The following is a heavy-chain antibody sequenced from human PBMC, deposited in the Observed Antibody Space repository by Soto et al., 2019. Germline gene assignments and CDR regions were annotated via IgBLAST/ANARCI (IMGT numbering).Heavy chain of an antibody. CDR3: TTDRGAATYYYYGMDV. V-gene: IGHV3-15*07. J-gene: IGHJ6*02. Sequence: EVQLVESGGGLVKPGGSLRLSCAASGFTFSNAWMNWVRQAPGKGLEWVGRIKSKTDGGTTDYAAPVKGRFTISRDDSKNTLYLQMNSLKTADTAVYYCTTDRGAATYYYYGMDVWGQGTTVTVSS. CDR1: GFTFSNAW. CDR2: IKSKTDGGTT. D-gene: IGHD3-10*01.